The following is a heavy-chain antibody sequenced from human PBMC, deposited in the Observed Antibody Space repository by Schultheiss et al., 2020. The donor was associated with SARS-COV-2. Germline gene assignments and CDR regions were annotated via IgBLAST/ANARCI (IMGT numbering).Heavy chain of an antibody. V-gene: IGHV3-15*07. Sequence: GGSLRLSCAASGFTFSNAWMNWVRQAPGKGLEWVGRIKSKTDGGTTDYAAPVKGRFTISRDDSKNTLYLQMNSLRAEDTAVYYCAREFAGPNAFDIWGQGTMVTVSS. CDR3: AREFAGPNAFDI. CDR1: GFTFSNAW. J-gene: IGHJ3*02. D-gene: IGHD1-14*01. CDR2: IKSKTDGGTT.